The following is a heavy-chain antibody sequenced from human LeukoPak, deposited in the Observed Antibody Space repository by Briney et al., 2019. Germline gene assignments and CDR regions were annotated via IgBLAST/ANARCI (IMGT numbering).Heavy chain of an antibody. CDR2: IWYDGSNK. J-gene: IGHJ4*02. V-gene: IGHV3-33*01. Sequence: GGSLRLSCAASGFTFSTYGMHWVRQAPGKGLEWVAVIWYDGSNKYYADSVKGRFTISRDNSKNTLYLQMNSLRADDTAVYYCARGYSSPMGGQGILVTVSS. CDR3: ARGYSSPM. CDR1: GFTFSTYG. D-gene: IGHD6-13*01.